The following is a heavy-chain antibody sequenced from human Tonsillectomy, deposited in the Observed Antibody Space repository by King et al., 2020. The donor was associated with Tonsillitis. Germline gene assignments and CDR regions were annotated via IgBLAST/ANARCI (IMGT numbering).Heavy chain of an antibody. CDR3: ARDVAYDRSGYWNDAFDV. CDR2: IYSSGNT. CDR1: GASISSGSHY. V-gene: IGHV4-61*02. Sequence: QLQESGPGLVKPLQTLSLNCTVSGASISSGSHYWSWIRQSAGKGLEWIGRIYSSGNTNFNPSLKSRVTISLDASKNHFSLKLSSVTAADTAVYYCARDVAYDRSGYWNDAFDVWGQGTLVTVSS. D-gene: IGHD3-22*01. J-gene: IGHJ3*01.